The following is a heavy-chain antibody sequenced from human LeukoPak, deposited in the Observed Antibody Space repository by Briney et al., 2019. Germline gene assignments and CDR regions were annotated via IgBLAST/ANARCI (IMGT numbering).Heavy chain of an antibody. J-gene: IGHJ4*02. CDR2: IYYSGST. CDR3: ARAKGSPWDDYGDKHFDY. CDR1: GGSISSSSYY. D-gene: IGHD4-17*01. V-gene: IGHV4-39*07. Sequence: SETLSLTCTVSGGSISSSSYYWGWIRQPPGKGLEWIGSIYYSGSTYYNPSLKSRVTISVDTSKNQFSLKLSSVTAADTAVYYCARAKGSPWDDYGDKHFDYWGQGTLVTVSS.